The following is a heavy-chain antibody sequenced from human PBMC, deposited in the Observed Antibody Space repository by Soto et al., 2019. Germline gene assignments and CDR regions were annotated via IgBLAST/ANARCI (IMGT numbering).Heavy chain of an antibody. CDR1: GGTFSSYA. V-gene: IGHV1-69*13. D-gene: IGHD3-22*01. CDR2: IIPIFGTA. Sequence: SVKVSCKASGGTFSSYAISWVRQAPGQGLEWMGGIIPIFGTANYAQKFQGRVTITADESTSTAYMELSSLISEDTAVYYCARVYDSSGYYYERYFDYWGQGTLVTVSS. CDR3: ARVYDSSGYYYERYFDY. J-gene: IGHJ4*02.